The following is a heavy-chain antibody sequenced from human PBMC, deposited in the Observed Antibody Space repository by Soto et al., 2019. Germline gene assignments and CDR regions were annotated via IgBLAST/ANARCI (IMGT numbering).Heavy chain of an antibody. CDR3: AKGRHGRGDAFDI. CDR1: GFPFDDYA. Sequence: PGGSLRLSCAAPGFPFDDYALHWVREAPGKGLEWVSGISWNSGSIGYADSVKGRFTISRDNAKNSLYLQMNSLRAEDTALYYCAKGRHGRGDAFDIWGQGTMVTVSS. D-gene: IGHD1-26*01. V-gene: IGHV3-9*01. CDR2: ISWNSGSI. J-gene: IGHJ3*02.